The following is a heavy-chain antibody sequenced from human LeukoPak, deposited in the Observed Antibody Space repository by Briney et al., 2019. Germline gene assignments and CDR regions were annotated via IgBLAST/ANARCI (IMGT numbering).Heavy chain of an antibody. J-gene: IGHJ5*02. V-gene: IGHV4-59*01. D-gene: IGHD3-10*01. CDR3: ARSRPGTHPFDP. CDR1: GGSISSYY. CDR2: IFYSGST. Sequence: SETLSLTCTVSGGSISSYYWSWIRQPPGKGLEWLGYIFYSGSTNYNPSLKSRVTISVDTSKNQFSLKLSSVTAADTAVYYCARSRPGTHPFDPWGQGTLVTVSS.